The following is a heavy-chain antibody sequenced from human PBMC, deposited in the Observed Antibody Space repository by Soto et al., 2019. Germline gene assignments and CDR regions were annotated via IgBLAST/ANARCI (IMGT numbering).Heavy chain of an antibody. J-gene: IGHJ5*02. CDR3: ARDLRAVGMASRFYP. V-gene: IGHV3-11*01. CDR1: GFTFGDYY. D-gene: IGHD6-13*01. Sequence: QVQLVESGGGLVKPGGSLRLSCEASGFTFGDYYMTWIRQAPGKGLEWVSFIGNRGTGIYYADSVKGRFTIFRDNAKKSVYLQRHSLRAEDTAMYYCARDLRAVGMASRFYPWGQGTLVTVS. CDR2: IGNRGTGI.